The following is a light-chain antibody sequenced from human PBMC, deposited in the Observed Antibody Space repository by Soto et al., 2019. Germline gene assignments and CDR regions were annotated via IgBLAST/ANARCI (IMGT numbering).Light chain of an antibody. J-gene: IGKJ4*01. V-gene: IGKV3-20*01. CDR1: QSVSSGY. CDR2: GAS. Sequence: EIVLTQSPGTLSLSPGERVTLPCRASQSVSSGYLAWYQQKPGQAPRLLIYGASIRATGIPDRFSGSGSGTDFTLTISRLEPEDFAVYYCQQYGSSPLTFGGGTKVEIK. CDR3: QQYGSSPLT.